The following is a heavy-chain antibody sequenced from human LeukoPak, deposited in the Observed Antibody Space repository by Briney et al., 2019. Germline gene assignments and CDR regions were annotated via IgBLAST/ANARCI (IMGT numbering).Heavy chain of an antibody. D-gene: IGHD3-22*01. V-gene: IGHV1-2*02. CDR2: INPNSGGT. J-gene: IGHJ4*02. Sequence: GASVKVSCKASGYTFTGYYMHWLRQAPAQGLEWMGWINPNSGGTNYAQKFQGRVSMTRDTSISTAYMELSRLRSDDTAVYYCARPSRYDSSGYDFDYWGQGTLSPSPQ. CDR3: ARPSRYDSSGYDFDY. CDR1: GYTFTGYY.